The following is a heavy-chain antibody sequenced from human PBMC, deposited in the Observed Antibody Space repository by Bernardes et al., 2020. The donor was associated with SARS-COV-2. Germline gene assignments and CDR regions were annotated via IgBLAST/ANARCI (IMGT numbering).Heavy chain of an antibody. J-gene: IGHJ4*02. V-gene: IGHV4-30-2*01. D-gene: IGHD4-17*01. CDR3: ARGEEYGDYVDY. CDR1: GGSISSGGYS. CDR2: NYHSGST. Sequence: SETLSLTCAVSGGSISSGGYSWSWIRQPPGKGLEWIGYNYHSGSTYYNPSLKSRVTISVDRSKNQFSLKLSSVTAADTAVYYCARGEEYGDYVDYWGQGTLVTVSS.